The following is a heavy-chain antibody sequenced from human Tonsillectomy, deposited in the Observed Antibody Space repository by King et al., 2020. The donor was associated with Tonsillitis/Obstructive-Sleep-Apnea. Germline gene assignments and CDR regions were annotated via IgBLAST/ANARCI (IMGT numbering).Heavy chain of an antibody. CDR2: ISGGSTST. V-gene: IGHV3-23*04. Sequence: VQLVESGGGLVQPGGSLRLSCAASGFTFSNYAMSWVRQAPGKGLEWVSTISGGSTSTYYADSVKGRFTISRANSKNTLYLQMNSLRADDRAVYYCVKPQNHWQNYFDSSGQGTLVTVSS. CDR1: GFTFSNYA. J-gene: IGHJ4*02. CDR3: VKPQNHWQNYFDS. D-gene: IGHD1-14*01.